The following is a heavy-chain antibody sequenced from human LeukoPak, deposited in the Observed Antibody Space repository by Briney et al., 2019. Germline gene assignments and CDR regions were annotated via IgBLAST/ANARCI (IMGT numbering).Heavy chain of an antibody. CDR3: ARDMGTGYDFPFDY. D-gene: IGHD5-12*01. J-gene: IGHJ4*02. CDR2: ISSSSTYI. CDR1: GFTFSSYS. Sequence: GGSLRLSCAASGFTFSSYSMNWVRQAPGKGLEWVSSISSSSTYINYADSVKGRFTISRDNAKKSLYLQMNGLRAEDTAVYYCARDMGTGYDFPFDYWGQGTLVTVSS. V-gene: IGHV3-21*01.